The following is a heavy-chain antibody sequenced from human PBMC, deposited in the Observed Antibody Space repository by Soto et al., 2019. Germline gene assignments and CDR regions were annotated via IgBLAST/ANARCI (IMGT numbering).Heavy chain of an antibody. Sequence: PGGSLRLSCVGSEFTFSSYGMHWVRQAPGKGLECVAVISDTGSSHYYAASVEGRFTISRENSKNTLSLHMDRLRVEDTAVYYCAKDRGGDCPDNSCYFGADYWGQGTPVTVSS. D-gene: IGHD2-2*01. V-gene: IGHV3-30*18. CDR3: AKDRGGDCPDNSCYFGADY. CDR2: ISDTGSSH. J-gene: IGHJ4*02. CDR1: EFTFSSYG.